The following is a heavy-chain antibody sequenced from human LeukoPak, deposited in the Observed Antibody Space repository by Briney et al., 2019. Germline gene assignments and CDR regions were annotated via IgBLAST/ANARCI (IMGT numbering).Heavy chain of an antibody. D-gene: IGHD3-9*01. CDR2: IWYDGSNK. J-gene: IGHJ4*02. Sequence: PGGSLRLSCAASGFTFSSYGMHWVRQAPGKGLEWVAVIWYDGSNKYYADSVKGRFTISRDNSKNTLYLQMNSLRAEDTAVYYCARGPLRRYFDWLPDYWGQGTLVTVSS. CDR1: GFTFSSYG. CDR3: ARGPLRRYFDWLPDY. V-gene: IGHV3-33*01.